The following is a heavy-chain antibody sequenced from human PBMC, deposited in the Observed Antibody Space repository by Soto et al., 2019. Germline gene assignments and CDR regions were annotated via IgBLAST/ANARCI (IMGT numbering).Heavy chain of an antibody. CDR3: AREEVPAARRYYYYYYMDV. D-gene: IGHD2-2*01. V-gene: IGHV1-69*04. CDR1: GGTFSSYT. J-gene: IGHJ6*03. Sequence: GASVKVSCKASGGTFSSYTISWVRQAPGQGLEWMGRIIPILGIANYAQKFQGWVTMTRDTSISTAYMELSRLRSDDTAVYYCAREEVPAARRYYYYYYMDVWGKGTTVTVSS. CDR2: IIPILGIA.